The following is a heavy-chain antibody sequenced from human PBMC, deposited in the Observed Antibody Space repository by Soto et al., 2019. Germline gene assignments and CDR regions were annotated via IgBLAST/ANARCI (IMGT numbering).Heavy chain of an antibody. J-gene: IGHJ6*02. CDR2: ISSSSSYI. Sequence: PGGSLRLSCAASGFTFSIYSMNWVRQAPGKGLEWVSSISSSSSYIYYADSVKGRFTISRDNAKNSLYLQMNSLRAEDTAVYYCARDRNLAYCGGDCYYYYGMDVWGQGTTVTVSS. CDR3: ARDRNLAYCGGDCYYYYGMDV. V-gene: IGHV3-21*01. D-gene: IGHD2-21*02. CDR1: GFTFSIYS.